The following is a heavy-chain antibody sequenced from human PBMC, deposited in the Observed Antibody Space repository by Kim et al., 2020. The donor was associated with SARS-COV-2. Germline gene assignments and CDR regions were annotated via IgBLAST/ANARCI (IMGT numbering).Heavy chain of an antibody. Sequence: SETLSLRCAVYIGSFSGYHWSWIRQPPGRGLEWVGEVDHTGAINYNPSLGGRAAISVDRSKNQISLQLSSVTAADTAVYFCARGWVGVVPSPILGLGPHYDYYAMDVWGQGTTVTVSS. J-gene: IGHJ6*02. CDR3: ARGWVGVVPSPILGLGPHYDYYAMDV. CDR2: VDHTGAI. CDR1: IGSFSGYH. D-gene: IGHD2-2*02. V-gene: IGHV4-34*01.